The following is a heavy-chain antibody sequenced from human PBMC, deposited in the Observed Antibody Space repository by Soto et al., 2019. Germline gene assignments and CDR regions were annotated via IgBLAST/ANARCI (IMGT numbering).Heavy chain of an antibody. J-gene: IGHJ5*02. V-gene: IGHV4-59*02. Sequence: PSETLSLTCSFSGDSVTSHYLTWIRQSPEKGLEWIGYMHYTGFSHYNPSLKCRVTISVDTSKNQFSLKLSSVTAADTAVYYCARDDLKSNWFDPWGQGTLVTVSS. CDR3: ARDDLKSNWFDP. CDR2: MHYTGFS. CDR1: GDSVTSHY.